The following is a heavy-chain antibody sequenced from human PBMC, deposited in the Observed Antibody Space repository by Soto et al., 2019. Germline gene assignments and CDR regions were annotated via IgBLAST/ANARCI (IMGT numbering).Heavy chain of an antibody. Sequence: QVQLQESGPGLVKPSETLSLTCTVSGGSVSSGSYYWSWIRQPPGKGLEWIGYIYYSGSTTYKSSLKSRVTLSVDTSKNQFSLRLISVTAADTAVYYCARVGDVAIDVHYIDFWGQGTLVTVSS. CDR1: GGSVSSGSYY. CDR2: IYYSGST. J-gene: IGHJ4*02. V-gene: IGHV4-61*01. D-gene: IGHD3-16*01. CDR3: ARVGDVAIDVHYIDF.